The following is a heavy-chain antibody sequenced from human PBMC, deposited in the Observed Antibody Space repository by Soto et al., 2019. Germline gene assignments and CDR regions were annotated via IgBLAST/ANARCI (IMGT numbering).Heavy chain of an antibody. CDR1: GASIGTSNW. Sequence: SETLSLTCAVSGASIGTSNWWSWVRQSPGKGLEWIGTIYSSENTYYNPSLMSRVTISVDTSKNEFSLKLSSVTAADTAVYYCAILNGYCISTNCHGYYGMDVWGQGTTVTVSS. CDR2: IYSSENT. V-gene: IGHV4-39*01. D-gene: IGHD2-2*03. CDR3: AILNGYCISTNCHGYYGMDV. J-gene: IGHJ6*02.